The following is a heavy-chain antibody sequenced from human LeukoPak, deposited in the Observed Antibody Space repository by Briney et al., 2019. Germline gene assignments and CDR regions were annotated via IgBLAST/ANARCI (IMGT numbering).Heavy chain of an antibody. V-gene: IGHV3-66*01. Sequence: GGSLRLSCAVSGFTVSSNYMSWVRQAPGKGLEWVSVIFSGRSTYYADSVKGRFTISRDDSKNTVYLQMNSLRAEDTSVYFCARGGESSGYYYADYWGQGTLVTVSS. CDR3: ARGGESSGYYYADY. CDR1: GFTVSSNY. D-gene: IGHD3-22*01. CDR2: IFSGRST. J-gene: IGHJ4*02.